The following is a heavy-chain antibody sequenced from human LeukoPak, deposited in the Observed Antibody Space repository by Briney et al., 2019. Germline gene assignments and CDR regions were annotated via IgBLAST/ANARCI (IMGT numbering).Heavy chain of an antibody. CDR1: GFTFSSYW. J-gene: IGHJ6*03. V-gene: IGHV3-7*01. CDR3: ARDMGYDFWSGYYYYMDV. D-gene: IGHD3-3*01. Sequence: PGGSLRLSCAASGFTFSSYWMSWVRQAPRKGLEGVANIKQDGSEKYYVDSVKGRFTISRDNAKNSLYLQMNSLRAEDTAVYYCARDMGYDFWSGYYYYMDVWGKGTTVTVSS. CDR2: IKQDGSEK.